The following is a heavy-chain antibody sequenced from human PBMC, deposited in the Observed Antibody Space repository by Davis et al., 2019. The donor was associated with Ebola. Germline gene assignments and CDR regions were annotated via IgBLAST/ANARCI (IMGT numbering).Heavy chain of an antibody. CDR2: INPSGGTA. CDR3: ARSQSDYSKDY. J-gene: IGHJ4*02. CDR1: GDTFSRYY. D-gene: IGHD4-11*01. V-gene: IGHV1-46*01. Sequence: AASVKVSCKASGDTFSRYYFHWVRQAPGQGLEWMGIINPSGGTAEYAQKFQGRITMTSDTSTSTVDMDLSSLRSEDTAIYYCARSQSDYSKDYWGQGTLVTVSS.